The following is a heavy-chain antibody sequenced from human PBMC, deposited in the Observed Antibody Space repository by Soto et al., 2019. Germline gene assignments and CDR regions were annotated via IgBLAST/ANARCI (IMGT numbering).Heavy chain of an antibody. CDR1: GGSISSSSYY. CDR3: ARVYDYIWGSYPRPHDAFDI. D-gene: IGHD3-16*01. J-gene: IGHJ3*02. Sequence: LSLTCTVSGGSISSSSYYWGWIRQPPGKGLEWIGSIYYSGSTYYNPSLKSRVTISVDTSKNQFSLKLSSVTAADTAVYYCARVYDYIWGSYPRPHDAFDIWGQGTMVTVSS. CDR2: IYYSGST. V-gene: IGHV4-39*01.